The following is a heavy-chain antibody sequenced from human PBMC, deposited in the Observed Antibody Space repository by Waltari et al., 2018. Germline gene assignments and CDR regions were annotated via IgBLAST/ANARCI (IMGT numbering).Heavy chain of an antibody. CDR3: AKEGRGAGPRRFNPHDFEY. V-gene: IGHV3-23*01. CDR1: GRTFSRLG. D-gene: IGHD2-15*01. Sequence: EVQLLESGGGLVQPGGSLRLSCVDSGRTFSRLGMSWVRQVPGKGLEWVSSISGSSNSIYYTDSVRGRFTISRDNSKNTLYLQMNSLRAEDTAVYYCAKEGRGAGPRRFNPHDFEYWGQGTLVSVSS. CDR2: ISGSSNSI. J-gene: IGHJ4*02.